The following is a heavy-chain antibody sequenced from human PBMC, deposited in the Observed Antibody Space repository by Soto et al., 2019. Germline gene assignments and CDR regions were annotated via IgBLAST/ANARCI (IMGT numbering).Heavy chain of an antibody. CDR3: ARGGIYDSSGYPWFDP. CDR1: GGTFSSYA. D-gene: IGHD3-22*01. V-gene: IGHV1-69*06. J-gene: IGHJ5*02. CDR2: IIPIFGTA. Sequence: SVKVSCKASGGTFSSYAISWVRQAPGQGLEWMGGIIPIFGTANYAQKFQGRVTITADKSTSTAYMELSSLRSAATAVYYCARGGIYDSSGYPWFDPWGQGTLVTV.